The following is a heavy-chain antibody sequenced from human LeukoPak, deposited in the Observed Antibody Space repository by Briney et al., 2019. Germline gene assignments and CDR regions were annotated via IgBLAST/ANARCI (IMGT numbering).Heavy chain of an antibody. J-gene: IGHJ4*02. D-gene: IGHD4-17*01. Sequence: PSQTLSLTCTVSGGSISSGGYYWSWIRQPPGKGLEWIGYIYYSGSTNYNPSLKSRVTISVDTSKNQFSLKLSSVTAANTAVYYCARGRGDYGDYFDYWGQGTLVTVSS. V-gene: IGHV4-61*08. CDR1: GGSISSGGYY. CDR2: IYYSGST. CDR3: ARGRGDYGDYFDY.